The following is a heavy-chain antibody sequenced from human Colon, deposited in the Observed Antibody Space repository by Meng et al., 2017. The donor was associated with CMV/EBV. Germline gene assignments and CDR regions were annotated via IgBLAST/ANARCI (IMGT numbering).Heavy chain of an antibody. CDR2: ISVSGDSK. Sequence: GESLKISCAASGFTFSMYAMGWVRQAPGKGLEWVSGISVSGDSKYYVDSVEGRFIVSRDNAKNTLFLQINGLGAEDTAVYYCAKNLFVPPAIMSVFAPNDYWGQGTLVTVSS. CDR3: AKNLFVPPAIMSVFAPNDY. D-gene: IGHD2-2*02. CDR1: GFTFSMYA. J-gene: IGHJ4*02. V-gene: IGHV3-23*01.